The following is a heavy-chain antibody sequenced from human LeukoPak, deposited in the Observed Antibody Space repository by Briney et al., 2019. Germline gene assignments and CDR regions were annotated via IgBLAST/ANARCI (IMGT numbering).Heavy chain of an antibody. Sequence: SQTLSLTCTVSGGSISSHYWSWIRQPAGKGLEWIGRIYTSGSTNYNPSLKSRVTMSVDTSKNQFSLKLSSVTAADTAVYYCATEPVIAVAGIYWGQGTLVTVSS. J-gene: IGHJ4*02. V-gene: IGHV4-4*07. CDR3: ATEPVIAVAGIY. D-gene: IGHD6-19*01. CDR1: GGSISSHY. CDR2: IYTSGST.